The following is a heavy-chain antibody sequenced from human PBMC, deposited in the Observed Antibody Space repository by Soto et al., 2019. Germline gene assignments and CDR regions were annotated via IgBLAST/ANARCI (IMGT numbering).Heavy chain of an antibody. D-gene: IGHD3-3*01. Sequence: PSETLSLTCSVSGGSIRGYYWTWIRQPPGEGLEWIGYIFYSGSTNYNPSLKSRVTISVDTSKNQFSLRLASVTAADTAMYYCARSGVNFSFTDSWGQGTLVTVSS. J-gene: IGHJ5*01. CDR1: GGSIRGYY. CDR3: ARSGVNFSFTDS. V-gene: IGHV4-59*01. CDR2: IFYSGST.